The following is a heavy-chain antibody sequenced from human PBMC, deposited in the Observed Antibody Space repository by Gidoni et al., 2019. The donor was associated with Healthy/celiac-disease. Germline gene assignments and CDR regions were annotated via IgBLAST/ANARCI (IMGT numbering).Heavy chain of an antibody. D-gene: IGHD2-8*02. J-gene: IGHJ4*02. CDR3: ARGHCTGGVCYIGFGV. CDR2: IIPIFGTA. V-gene: IGHV1-69*06. Sequence: QVQLVQSGAEVKKPGSSVKVSCKAPGGTFSSYAIRWVRQAPGQGLEWMGGIIPIFGTANYAQTFQGRVTITADKSTSTAYMELSSLRSEDTAVYYCARGHCTGGVCYIGFGVWGQGTLVTVSS. CDR1: GGTFSSYA.